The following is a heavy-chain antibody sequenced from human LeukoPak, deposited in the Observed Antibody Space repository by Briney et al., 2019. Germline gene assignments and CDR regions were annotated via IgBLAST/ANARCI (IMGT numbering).Heavy chain of an antibody. CDR1: GFTFSNYA. CDR3: ARDSTYYYDSGSSGPHYFDN. CDR2: ISSGGTYE. Sequence: GGSLRLSCAASGFTFSNYAMHWVRRAPGKGLEWVSLISSGGTYEYYADSEKGRFTISRDNSKNTLYLQLNSLRAEDTAVYYCARDSTYYYDSGSSGPHYFDNWGQGTLVTVSP. J-gene: IGHJ4*02. D-gene: IGHD3-10*01. V-gene: IGHV3-30*01.